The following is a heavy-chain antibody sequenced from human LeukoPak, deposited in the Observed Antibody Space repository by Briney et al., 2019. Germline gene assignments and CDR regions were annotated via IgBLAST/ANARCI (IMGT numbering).Heavy chain of an antibody. D-gene: IGHD1-26*01. CDR3: ARDTPYSGSYYGYFDY. J-gene: IGHJ4*02. CDR1: GFTFSSYA. CDR2: ISYDGSNK. V-gene: IGHV3-30*04. Sequence: PGRSLRLSCAASGFTFSSYAMHWVRLAPGKGLEWVAVISYDGSNKYYADSVKGRFTISRDNSKNTLYLQMNSLRAEDTAVYYCARDTPYSGSYYGYFDYWGQGTLVTVSS.